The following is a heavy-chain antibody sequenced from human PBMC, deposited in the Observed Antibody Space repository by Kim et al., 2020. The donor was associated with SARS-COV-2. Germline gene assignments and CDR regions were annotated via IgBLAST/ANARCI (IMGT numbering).Heavy chain of an antibody. CDR1: GYTFTSYD. CDR3: ARGLRLPTIFGVVSGSWNYVMDV. D-gene: IGHD3-3*01. Sequence: ASVKVSCKASGYTFTSYDINWVRQATGQGLEWMGWMNPNSGNTGYAQKFQGRVTMTRNTSISTAYMELSSLRSEDTAVYYCARGLRLPTIFGVVSGSWNYVMDVWGQGTTVTVS. J-gene: IGHJ6*02. CDR2: MNPNSGNT. V-gene: IGHV1-8*01.